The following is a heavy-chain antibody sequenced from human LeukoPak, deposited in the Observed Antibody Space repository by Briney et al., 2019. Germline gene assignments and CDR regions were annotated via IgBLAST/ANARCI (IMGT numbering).Heavy chain of an antibody. J-gene: IGHJ4*02. CDR3: ARELSGTTSYYLVN. CDR2: ISTSGNTR. CDR1: GFSFSSYE. D-gene: IGHD1-7*01. Sequence: GGSLTLSCSASGFSFSSYEVNWGRHPPGKGLELGLYISTSGNTRYSADSAKGRFTISRDNAKNSLYLQMNSLRVEDTAVYYCARELSGTTSYYLVNCGQGTLGTASS. V-gene: IGHV3-48*03.